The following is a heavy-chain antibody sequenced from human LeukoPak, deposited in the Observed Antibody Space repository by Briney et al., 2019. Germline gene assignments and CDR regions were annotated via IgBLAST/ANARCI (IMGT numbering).Heavy chain of an antibody. D-gene: IGHD3-10*01. Sequence: PGGSLRLSCSASGFTVSSYAMHWVRQAPGQGLEYVSAISSNGGSTYYADSVKGRFTISRDNSKNTLYLQMSSLRAEDTAVYYCVKARYYGSGLPPSYFDYWGQGTLVTVSS. CDR2: ISSNGGST. CDR3: VKARYYGSGLPPSYFDY. V-gene: IGHV3-64D*06. J-gene: IGHJ4*02. CDR1: GFTVSSYA.